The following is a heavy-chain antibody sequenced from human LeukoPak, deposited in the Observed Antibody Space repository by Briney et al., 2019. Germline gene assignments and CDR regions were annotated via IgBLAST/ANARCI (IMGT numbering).Heavy chain of an antibody. CDR1: GFTFSDHY. CDR2: IYSGGST. Sequence: GGSLRLSCAASGFTFSDHYMSWVRQAPGKGLEWVSVIYSGGSTYYADSVKGRFTISRDNSKNTLYLQMNSLRAEDTAVYYCARLTTSSFDYWGQGTLVTVSS. CDR3: ARLTTSSFDY. J-gene: IGHJ4*02. V-gene: IGHV3-66*04. D-gene: IGHD3-22*01.